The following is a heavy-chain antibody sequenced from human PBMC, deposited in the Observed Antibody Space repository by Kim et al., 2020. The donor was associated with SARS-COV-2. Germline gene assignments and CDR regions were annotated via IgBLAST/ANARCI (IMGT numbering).Heavy chain of an antibody. J-gene: IGHJ4*02. CDR2: IYPCDSDT. V-gene: IGHV5-51*01. CDR1: GYSFTSYW. D-gene: IGHD3-9*01. Sequence: GESLKISCKGSGYSFTSYWIGWGRQMPGKGLEWMGIIYPCDSDTRYSPSFQGQVTISADKTISTAYLQWSSLKASDTAMYYCARHGPVLRHFDWLRKNRPVDYWGQGTLVTVSS. CDR3: ARHGPVLRHFDWLRKNRPVDY.